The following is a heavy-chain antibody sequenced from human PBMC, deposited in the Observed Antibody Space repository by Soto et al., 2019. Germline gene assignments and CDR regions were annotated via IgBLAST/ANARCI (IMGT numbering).Heavy chain of an antibody. Sequence: GASVKVSCKASEYTFTSYGIHWVRQAPGQRLEWLGWINADNGNTKYSQKFQGRVTITRDTSASTAYMELSSLRSEDMAVYYCARDPRGWPYAAAGRNNYFGMDVWGQGTTVTVSS. D-gene: IGHD6-13*01. CDR2: INADNGNT. CDR3: ARDPRGWPYAAAGRNNYFGMDV. J-gene: IGHJ6*02. CDR1: EYTFTSYG. V-gene: IGHV1-3*01.